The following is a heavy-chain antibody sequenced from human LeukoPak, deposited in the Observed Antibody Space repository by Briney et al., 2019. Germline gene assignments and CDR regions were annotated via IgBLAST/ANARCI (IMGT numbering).Heavy chain of an antibody. Sequence: GGSLRLSCAASGFTFSSYAMSWVRQAPGKGLEWVSAISGSGGSTYYADSVKGRFTISRDNAKNSLYLQMNSLRAEDTAVYYCARGQPTAIFGVVITFDYWGQGTLVTVSS. J-gene: IGHJ4*02. CDR2: ISGSGGST. V-gene: IGHV3-23*01. CDR1: GFTFSSYA. CDR3: ARGQPTAIFGVVITFDY. D-gene: IGHD3-3*01.